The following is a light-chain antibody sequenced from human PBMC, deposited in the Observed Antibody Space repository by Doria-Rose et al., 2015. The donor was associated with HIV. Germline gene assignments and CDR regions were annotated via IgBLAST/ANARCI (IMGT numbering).Light chain of an antibody. CDR3: QQYGTSRGT. CDR2: DAS. CDR1: QRVKSSY. J-gene: IGKJ5*01. V-gene: IGKV3-20*01. Sequence: LTQSPGTLSLSPGERATLSRRASQRVKSSYLAWYQQKPCQAPRLLIYDASTSATGIPDRFSVSGSGTDFTLPISRLEPEDVAVYYCQQYGTSRGTFGQGTRLEI.